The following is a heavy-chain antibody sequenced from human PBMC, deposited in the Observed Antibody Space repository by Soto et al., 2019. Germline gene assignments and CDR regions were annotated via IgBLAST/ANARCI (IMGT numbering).Heavy chain of an antibody. D-gene: IGHD3-10*01. CDR1: SGSISSSNW. CDR2: IYHSGST. V-gene: IGHV4-4*02. CDR3: ARNSYYYGSGSYYHLDY. J-gene: IGHJ4*02. Sequence: SETLSLTCAVSSGSISSSNWWSWVRQPPGKGLEWIGEIYHSGSTNYNPSLKSRVTISVDKSKNQFSLKLSSVTAADTAVYYCARNSYYYGSGSYYHLDYWGQGTLVTVAS.